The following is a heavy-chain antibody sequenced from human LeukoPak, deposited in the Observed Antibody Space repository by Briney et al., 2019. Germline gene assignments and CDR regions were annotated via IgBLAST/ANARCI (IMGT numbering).Heavy chain of an antibody. CDR1: AFTFSTYA. D-gene: IGHD3-10*01. V-gene: IGHV3-23*01. Sequence: GGSLRLSCAASAFTFSTYAMSWVRQAPGKGLEWVSSISSSGGSTDYADSVKGRFTISRDNSKNTLYLQMNSLRAEDTAVYYCAKDLRSGSYAYYFDYWGQGTLVSVSS. CDR2: ISSSGGST. CDR3: AKDLRSGSYAYYFDY. J-gene: IGHJ4*02.